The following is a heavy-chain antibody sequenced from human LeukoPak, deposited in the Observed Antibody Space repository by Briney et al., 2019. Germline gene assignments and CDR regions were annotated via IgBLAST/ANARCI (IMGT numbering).Heavy chain of an antibody. V-gene: IGHV3-23*01. D-gene: IGHD2-2*02. CDR1: GFTFSRYV. CDR2: IHGSGGST. CDR3: AKVAAAAILSFFDY. Sequence: GGSLRLSCAASGFTFSRYVMSWVRQAPGKGLEWVSGIHGSGGSTFYADSVKGRFTISRDNSKNTLYLQMNSLRTEGTAVYYCAKVAAAAILSFFDYWGQGTLVTVSS. J-gene: IGHJ4*02.